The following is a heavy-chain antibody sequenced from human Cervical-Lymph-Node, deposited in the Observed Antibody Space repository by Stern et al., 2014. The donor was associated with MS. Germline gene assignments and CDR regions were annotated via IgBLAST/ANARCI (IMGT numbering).Heavy chain of an antibody. J-gene: IGHJ4*02. CDR1: GFSLTTGGVG. CDR2: IYWDDEK. CDR3: AHSSSWDQSFDF. D-gene: IGHD6-13*01. Sequence: QIPLKESGPTLVKPTQPLTLTCTFSGFSLTTGGVGVGWIRQPPGKALEWLALIYWDDEKRYSPSRKSRLTITKDTSKTQVVLTMTNMDPVDTATYYCAHSSSWDQSFDFWGQGTLVTVSS. V-gene: IGHV2-5*02.